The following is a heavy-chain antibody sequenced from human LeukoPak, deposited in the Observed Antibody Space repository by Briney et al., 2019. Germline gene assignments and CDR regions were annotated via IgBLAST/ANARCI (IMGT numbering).Heavy chain of an antibody. J-gene: IGHJ3*02. D-gene: IGHD3-10*01. V-gene: IGHV3-53*01. CDR1: GLTVSSNY. CDR3: ARLGVRILWFGELLPDAFDI. Sequence: GGSLRLSCAASGLTVSSNYMSWVRQAPGKGLEWVSVTYSGGSTYYADSVKGRFTISRDNSKNTLYLQMNSLRAEDTAVYYCARLGVRILWFGELLPDAFDIWGQGTMVTVSS. CDR2: TYSGGST.